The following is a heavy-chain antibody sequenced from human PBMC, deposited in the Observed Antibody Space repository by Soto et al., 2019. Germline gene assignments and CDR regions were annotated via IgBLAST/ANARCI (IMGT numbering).Heavy chain of an antibody. V-gene: IGHV2-70*01. CDR2: IDWDDDK. J-gene: IGHJ6*02. CDR3: ARTPYYYDSSGYYYEDTYYYYGMDV. Sequence: SGPTLVNPTQTLTLTCTFSGFSLSTSGMCVSWIRQPPGKALEWLALIDWDDDKYYSTSLKTRLTISKDTSKNQVVLTMTNMHPVDTATYYCARTPYYYDSSGYYYEDTYYYYGMDVWGQGTTVTVSS. D-gene: IGHD3-22*01. CDR1: GFSLSTSGMC.